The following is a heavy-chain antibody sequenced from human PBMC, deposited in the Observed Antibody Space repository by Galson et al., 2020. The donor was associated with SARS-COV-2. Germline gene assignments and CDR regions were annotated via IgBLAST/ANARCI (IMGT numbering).Heavy chain of an antibody. D-gene: IGHD6-13*01. CDR3: ATIAAAVTLYYYYGMDV. CDR1: GFTFSSYS. J-gene: IGHJ6*02. CDR2: ISSSSSYI. V-gene: IGHV3-21*01. Sequence: KIGESLKISCAASGFTFSSYSMNWVRQAPGKGLEWVSSISSSSSYIYYADSVKGRFTISRDNAKNSLYLQMNSLRAEDTAVYYCATIAAAVTLYYYYGMDVWGQGTTVTVSS.